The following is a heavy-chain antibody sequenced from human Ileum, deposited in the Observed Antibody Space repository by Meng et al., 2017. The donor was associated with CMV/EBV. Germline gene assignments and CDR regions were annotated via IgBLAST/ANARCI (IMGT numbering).Heavy chain of an antibody. CDR3: AANLVGYTAGDS. J-gene: IGHJ5*02. D-gene: IGHD1-26*01. CDR1: GFNFGHLW. CDR2: IEGDGSQM. Sequence: GESLKISCAASGFNFGHLWMTWVRQTPGEGLEWVANIEGDGSQMAYADSVKGRFTISRDNTKNSLYLQMISLRAEDTGVYHCAANLVGYTAGDSLGQGTLVTVSS. V-gene: IGHV3-7*02.